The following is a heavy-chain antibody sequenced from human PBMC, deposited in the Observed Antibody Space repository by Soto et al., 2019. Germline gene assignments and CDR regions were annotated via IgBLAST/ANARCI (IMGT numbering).Heavy chain of an antibody. CDR3: AASPSAGY. J-gene: IGHJ4*02. CDR1: GFTVSNNY. CDR2: IYSGGGA. Sequence: GGSLRLSCAVSGFTVSNNYMKWVRQAPGQGLEWVSLIYSGGGAYYADSVKGRFTISRDSNTLDLQMNNLRAEDTAVYYCAASPSAGYWGRGTLVTVSS. V-gene: IGHV3-53*01.